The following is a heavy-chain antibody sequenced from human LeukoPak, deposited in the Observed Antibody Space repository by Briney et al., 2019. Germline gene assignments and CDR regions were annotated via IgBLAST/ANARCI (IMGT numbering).Heavy chain of an antibody. Sequence: PSETLSLTCTVSGGSISSSSYYWGWIRQPPGKGLEWIGSIYYSGSTYYNPSLKSRVTISVDTSKNQFSLKLSSVTAADTAVYYCAREEQLGSIENWFDPWGQGTLVTVSS. CDR1: GGSISSSSYY. V-gene: IGHV4-39*07. D-gene: IGHD6-6*01. CDR3: AREEQLGSIENWFDP. J-gene: IGHJ5*02. CDR2: IYYSGST.